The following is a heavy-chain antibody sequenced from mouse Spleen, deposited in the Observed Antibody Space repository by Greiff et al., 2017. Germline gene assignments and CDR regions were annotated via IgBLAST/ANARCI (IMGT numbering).Heavy chain of an antibody. J-gene: IGHJ2*01. CDR2: ISSGSSTI. V-gene: IGHV5-17*01. CDR3: ARRSTMITTGYYFDY. CDR1: GFTFSDYG. Sequence: EVKLVESGGGLVKPGGSLKLSCAASGFTFSDYGMHWVRQAPEKGLEWVAYISSGSSTIYYADTVKGRFTISRDNAKNTLFLQMTSLRSEDTAMYYCARRSTMITTGYYFDYWGQGTTLTVSS. D-gene: IGHD2-4*01.